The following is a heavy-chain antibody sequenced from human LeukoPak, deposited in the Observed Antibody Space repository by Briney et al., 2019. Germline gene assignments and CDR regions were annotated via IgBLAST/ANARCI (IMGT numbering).Heavy chain of an antibody. V-gene: IGHV4-59*01. Sequence: SETLSLTCTVSGGSISSYYWSWIRQPPGKGLEWIGYIYYSGSTNYNPSLKSRVTISVDTSKNQFSLKLSSMTAADTAVYYCARGGGGSGRYYYNFMDVWGKGTTVTVSS. CDR2: IYYSGST. CDR3: ARGGGGSGRYYYNFMDV. D-gene: IGHD3-16*01. CDR1: GGSISSYY. J-gene: IGHJ6*04.